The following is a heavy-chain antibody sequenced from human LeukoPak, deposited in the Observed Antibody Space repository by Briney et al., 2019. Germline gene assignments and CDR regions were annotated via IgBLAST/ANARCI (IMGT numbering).Heavy chain of an antibody. CDR3: ARSVAGTTYYYYYGMDV. CDR1: GYSFTSYW. Sequence: GESLKISCKGSGYSFTSYWIGWVRQMPGKGLEWMGIIYPGDSDTRYSPSFQGQVTISADKSISTAYLQWSSLKASDTAMYYCARSVAGTTYYYYYGMDVWAKGPRSPSP. D-gene: IGHD6-19*01. CDR2: IYPGDSDT. V-gene: IGHV5-51*01. J-gene: IGHJ6*02.